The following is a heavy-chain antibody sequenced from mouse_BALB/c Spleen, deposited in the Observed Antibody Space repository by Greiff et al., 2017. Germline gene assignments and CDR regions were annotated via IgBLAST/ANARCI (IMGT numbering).Heavy chain of an antibody. CDR3: ARRGEFTTVVEGFAY. CDR2: INPGSGGT. D-gene: IGHD1-1*01. Sequence: QVQLQQSGAELVRPGTSVKVSCKASGYAFTNYLIEWVKQRPGQGLEWIGVINPGSGGTNYNEKFKGKATLTADKSSSTAYMQLSSLTSDDSAVYFCARRGEFTTVVEGFAYWGQGTLVTVSA. J-gene: IGHJ3*01. V-gene: IGHV1-54*01. CDR1: GYAFTNYL.